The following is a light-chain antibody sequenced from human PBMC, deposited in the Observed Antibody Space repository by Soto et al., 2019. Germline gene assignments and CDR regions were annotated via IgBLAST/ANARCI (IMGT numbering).Light chain of an antibody. CDR3: QHYNSYSEA. V-gene: IGKV1-5*03. CDR1: QTISRW. Sequence: DIQMTQSPSTLSGSVGDRVTISCRAIQTISRWLAWYQQKPGKAPKLLIYKASTLKSGVPSRFSGSGSGTEFTLTISSLQPDDFATYYCQHYNSYSEAFGQGTKVDIK. J-gene: IGKJ1*01. CDR2: KAS.